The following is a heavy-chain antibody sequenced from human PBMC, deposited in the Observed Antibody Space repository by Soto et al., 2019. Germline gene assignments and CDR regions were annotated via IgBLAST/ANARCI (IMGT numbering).Heavy chain of an antibody. V-gene: IGHV1-18*01. CDR1: GYTFTNFG. CDR2: ISAYNGNT. Sequence: QVQLVQSGAEVKKPGASVKVSCKTSGYTFTNFGLSWVRQAPGQGLEWMGWISAYNGNTNYAQNFQVRGPMTTDTSTSTAYLEPRPLRSDDTAVFSCARIGTAIHYWGQRTLDTVS. J-gene: IGHJ4*02. D-gene: IGHD2-21*02. CDR3: ARIGTAIHY.